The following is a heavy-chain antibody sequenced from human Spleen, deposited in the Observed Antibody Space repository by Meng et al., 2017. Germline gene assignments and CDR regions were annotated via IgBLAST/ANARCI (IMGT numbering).Heavy chain of an antibody. V-gene: IGHV3-23*01. J-gene: IGHJ1*01. Sequence: GGSLRLSCAASGFTVSSNYMSWVRQAPGKGLEWVSAISGSGGSTYYADSVKGRFTISRDNSKNTLYLQMNSLRAEDTAVYYCAKGPRGWLVSEYFQHWGQGTLVTVSS. CDR1: GFTVSSNY. D-gene: IGHD6-19*01. CDR2: ISGSGGST. CDR3: AKGPRGWLVSEYFQH.